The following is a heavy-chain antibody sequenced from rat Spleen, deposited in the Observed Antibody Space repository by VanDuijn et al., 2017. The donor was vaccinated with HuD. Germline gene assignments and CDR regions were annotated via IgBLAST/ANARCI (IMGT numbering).Heavy chain of an antibody. J-gene: IGHJ2*01. CDR3: ASLYYSPYYGYYSFDF. D-gene: IGHD1-7*01. V-gene: IGHV5-58*01. CDR1: GFTFSSFW. Sequence: EVQLVETGGGLVQPGRSLKLSCVASGFTFSSFWMYWIRQAPGKGLEWVSSINTDGGSTYYSDSVKGRFTISRDNAKSTLFLQMDSLRSEDTATYYCASLYYSPYYGYYSFDFWGQGVMVTVSS. CDR2: INTDGGST.